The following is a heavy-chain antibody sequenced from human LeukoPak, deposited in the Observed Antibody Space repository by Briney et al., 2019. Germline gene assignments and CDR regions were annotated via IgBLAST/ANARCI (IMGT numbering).Heavy chain of an antibody. D-gene: IGHD1-26*01. CDR1: GFTFSDYY. CDR3: ARRRECSGSTCYYFDY. CDR2: ISNSASTI. V-gene: IGHV3-11*01. J-gene: IGHJ4*02. Sequence: GGSLRLSCAAPGFTFSDYYMTWIRQAPGKGLEWVSYISNSASTIYYAESLKGRFTISRDNAKSSLYLQMNSLSAEDTAMYYCARRRECSGSTCYYFDYWGQGTLVTVSS.